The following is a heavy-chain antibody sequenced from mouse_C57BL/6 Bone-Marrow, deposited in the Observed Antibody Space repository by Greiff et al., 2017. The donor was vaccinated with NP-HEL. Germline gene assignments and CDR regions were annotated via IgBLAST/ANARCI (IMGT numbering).Heavy chain of an antibody. V-gene: IGHV1-15*01. CDR2: VDPETGGT. Sequence: VQLQQSGAELVRPGASVTLSCKASGYTFTDYEMHWVKQTPVHGLEWIGAVDPETGGTAYNQKFKGKAILTADKSSSTAYMELRSLTSEDSAVYYCTRFADYDDPYWYFDVWGTGTTVTVSS. J-gene: IGHJ1*03. CDR1: GYTFTDYE. CDR3: TRFADYDDPYWYFDV. D-gene: IGHD2-4*01.